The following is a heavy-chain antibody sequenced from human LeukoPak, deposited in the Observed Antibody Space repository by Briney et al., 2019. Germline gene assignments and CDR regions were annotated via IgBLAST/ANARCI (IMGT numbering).Heavy chain of an antibody. V-gene: IGHV3-66*01. CDR2: IYSGGRT. Sequence: GGSLRLSCAASGFTVSSNYMSWVRQAPGKGLEWVSVIYSGGRTYYADSVKGRFTISRDNSKNTLYLQMNSLRAEDTAVYYCARVEGSGSYYYSFNYWGQGTPVTVSS. CDR3: ARVEGSGSYYYSFNY. J-gene: IGHJ4*02. D-gene: IGHD3-10*01. CDR1: GFTVSSNY.